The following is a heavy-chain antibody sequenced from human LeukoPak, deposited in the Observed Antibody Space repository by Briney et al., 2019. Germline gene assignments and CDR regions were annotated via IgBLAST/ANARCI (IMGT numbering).Heavy chain of an antibody. V-gene: IGHV3-73*01. Sequence: GGSLRLSCAASGFTFSGSVMHWVRQAAGKGREWGGRIRSKRNNYATAYAASVKGRFTISRDDSKNTVYLHMDSLKTEDTALYYCSRLEDSSPIEVALDIWGQGTVVTVSS. CDR2: IRSKRNNYAT. D-gene: IGHD6-13*01. CDR3: SRLEDSSPIEVALDI. CDR1: GFTFSGSV. J-gene: IGHJ3*02.